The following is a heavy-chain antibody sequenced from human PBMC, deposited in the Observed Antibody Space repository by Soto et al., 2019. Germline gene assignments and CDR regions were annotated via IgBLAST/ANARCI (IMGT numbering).Heavy chain of an antibody. Sequence: QLHLVQSGAVVKKPGASVTVSCSASGYPVTAYYMHWVRQAPGRGLEWMGGINPATGAAKYTQTFQGRVTMARDTSTSTGFMELSGLTSEGAALFYCARGGGVGVAGSAAFDMWGQGTLVTVSS. J-gene: IGHJ3*02. CDR2: INPATGAA. D-gene: IGHD3-3*01. V-gene: IGHV1-2*02. CDR3: ARGGGVGVAGSAAFDM. CDR1: GYPVTAYY.